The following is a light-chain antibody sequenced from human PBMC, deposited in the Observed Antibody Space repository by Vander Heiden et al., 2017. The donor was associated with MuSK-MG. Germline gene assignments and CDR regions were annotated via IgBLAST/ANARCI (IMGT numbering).Light chain of an antibody. Sequence: EVVLTQSPATLSVSPGDTATLSCRASQRININLAWYQQKPGQGPRLLISGASSRATGIPDRFSGSGSGTEFTLTISSLQSEDFAVYYCQQDNNWPPLTFGGGTKVEIK. J-gene: IGKJ4*01. CDR3: QQDNNWPPLT. CDR1: QRININ. V-gene: IGKV3-15*01. CDR2: GAS.